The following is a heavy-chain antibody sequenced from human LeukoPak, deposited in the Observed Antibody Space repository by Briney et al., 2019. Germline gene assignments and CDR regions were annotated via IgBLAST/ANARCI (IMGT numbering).Heavy chain of an antibody. CDR2: IIPIFGTA. CDR3: ARVRVAVAGTVDPNNYGMDV. CDR1: GGTFSSYA. D-gene: IGHD6-19*01. V-gene: IGHV1-69*06. Sequence: ASVKVSCKAPGGTFSSYAISWVRQAPGQGLEWMGGIIPIFGTANYAQKFQGRVTITADKSASTAYMELSSLRSEDMAVYYCARVRVAVAGTVDPNNYGMDVWGKGTTVTVSS. J-gene: IGHJ6*04.